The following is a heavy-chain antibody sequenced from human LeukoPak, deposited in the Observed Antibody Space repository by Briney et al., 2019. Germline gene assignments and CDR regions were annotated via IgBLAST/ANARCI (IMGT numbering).Heavy chain of an antibody. CDR2: IYYSGTT. CDR1: GGSISTYY. J-gene: IGHJ5*02. V-gene: IGHV4-59*05. D-gene: IGHD6-13*01. CDR3: ARSGAAEGPTHNWFDP. Sequence: PSETLSLTCTVSGGSISTYYWSWIRQPPGKGLEWIGSIYYSGTTYYSPSLKSRVTISVDTSKKQFSLKLTSVTAADTAVYYCARSGAAEGPTHNWFDPWSQGTLVTVSS.